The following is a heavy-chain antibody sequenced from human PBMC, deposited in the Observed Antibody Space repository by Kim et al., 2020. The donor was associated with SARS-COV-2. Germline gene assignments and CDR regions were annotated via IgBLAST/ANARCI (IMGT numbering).Heavy chain of an antibody. V-gene: IGHV4-34*01. D-gene: IGHD2-21*01. Sequence: SDTLSLTCAVYGGSFSGYYWSWIRQPPGKGLEWIGEINHSGSTNYNPSLKSRVTISVDTSKNQFSLKLSSVTAADTAVYYCARGPSIRRVKHYYYYY. CDR2: INHSGST. J-gene: IGHJ6*03. CDR1: GGSFSGYY. CDR3: ARGPSIRRVKHYYYYY.